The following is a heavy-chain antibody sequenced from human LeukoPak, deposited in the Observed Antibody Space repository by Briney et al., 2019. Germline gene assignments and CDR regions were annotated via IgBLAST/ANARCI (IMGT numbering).Heavy chain of an antibody. CDR3: ARDDGMDV. V-gene: IGHV3-21*01. CDR1: GFMFSNYA. J-gene: IGHJ6*02. CDR2: ISSSSSYI. Sequence: GGSLRLSCAASGFMFSNYAMSWVRQAPGKGLEWVSSISSSSSYIYYADSVKGRFTISRDNAKNSLYLQMNSLRAEDTAVYYCARDDGMDVWGQGTTVTVSS.